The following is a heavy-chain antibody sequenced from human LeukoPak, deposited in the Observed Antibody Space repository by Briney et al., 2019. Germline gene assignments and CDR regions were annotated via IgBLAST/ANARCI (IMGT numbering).Heavy chain of an antibody. CDR2: IKEEGGGK. CDR3: ATGESYFDY. J-gene: IGHJ4*02. Sequence: GGSLRLSCAASGFTFSSYWMSWVRQAPGKGLEWVSHIKEEGGGKYYVDSVKGRFTISRDNANNSLYLQMNSLRAEDTAVYYCATGESYFDYWGQGTLVTVSS. CDR1: GFTFSSYW. V-gene: IGHV3-7*01. D-gene: IGHD1-26*01.